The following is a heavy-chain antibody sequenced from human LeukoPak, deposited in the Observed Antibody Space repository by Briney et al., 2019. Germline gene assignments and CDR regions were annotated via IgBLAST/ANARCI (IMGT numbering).Heavy chain of an antibody. D-gene: IGHD3-22*01. CDR3: ASSYYYDSSGTGNWFDP. J-gene: IGHJ5*02. CDR1: GGSISSGDYY. V-gene: IGHV4-30-4*01. Sequence: PSQTLSLTCTVSGGSISSGDYYWSWIRHPPGKGLEWIGYIYYSGSTYYNPSLKSRVTISVDTSKNQFSLKLSSVTAADTAMYYCASSYYYDSSGTGNWFDPWGQGTLVTVSS. CDR2: IYYSGST.